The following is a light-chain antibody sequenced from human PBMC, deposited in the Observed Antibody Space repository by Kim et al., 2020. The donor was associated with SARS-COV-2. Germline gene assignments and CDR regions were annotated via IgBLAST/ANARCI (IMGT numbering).Light chain of an antibody. Sequence: SVKLTCSLSSGHSSYAIAWHQQQPDKGPRYLMKVDNDGSHFKGDGIPDRFSGSSSGAERYLTISSLQSEDEADYYCQTWGTGIRVFGGGTQLTVL. CDR1: SGHSSYA. CDR2: VDNDGSH. CDR3: QTWGTGIRV. J-gene: IGLJ3*02. V-gene: IGLV4-69*01.